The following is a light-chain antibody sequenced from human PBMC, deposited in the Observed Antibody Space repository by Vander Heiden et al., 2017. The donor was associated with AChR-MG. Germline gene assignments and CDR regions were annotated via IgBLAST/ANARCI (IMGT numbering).Light chain of an antibody. CDR2: DDS. J-gene: IGLJ3*02. CDR1: NMGRKT. Sequence: SYVLTPPPSVSVAPGETARITGWGNNMGRKTVHGEQQKTGQALGLVVDDDSDRPSGIPDRFSGSNSGNTATLTISRVEAGDEADYYCQVWDSSTDLRVFGGGTKLTVL. V-gene: IGLV3-21*02. CDR3: QVWDSSTDLRV.